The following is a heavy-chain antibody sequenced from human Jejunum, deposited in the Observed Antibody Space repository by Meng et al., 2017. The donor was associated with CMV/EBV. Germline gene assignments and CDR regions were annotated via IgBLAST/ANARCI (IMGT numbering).Heavy chain of an antibody. CDR1: GFSSTTIVHS. J-gene: IGHJ5*02. D-gene: IGHD3-22*01. V-gene: IGHV2-5*05. Sequence: QITLKESGPTLVNPTQTLTLPFSFSGFSSTTIVHSVGWIRQPPGKAPEWLALMHGDDSDEYAPFLRSRLTVTRDISKNEVVLTMTNMDPADTATYYCVHRYSSSTGEVSWGQGTLVTVDS. CDR3: VHRYSSSTGEVS. CDR2: MHGDDSD.